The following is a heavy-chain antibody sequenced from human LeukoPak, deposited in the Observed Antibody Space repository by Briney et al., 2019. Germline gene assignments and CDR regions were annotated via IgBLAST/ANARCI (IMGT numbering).Heavy chain of an antibody. J-gene: IGHJ3*02. CDR3: ARHRLLWFGEPSRAFDI. D-gene: IGHD3-10*01. CDR2: IYYSGST. Sequence: SETLSLTCTVSCVSINHDYGILFGPPPGKGLEWIGYIYYSGSTNYNPSLKSRVTISVDTSKNQFSLKLSSVTAADTAVYYCARHRLLWFGEPSRAFDIWGQGTMVTVSS. V-gene: IGHV4-59*08. CDR1: CVSINHDY.